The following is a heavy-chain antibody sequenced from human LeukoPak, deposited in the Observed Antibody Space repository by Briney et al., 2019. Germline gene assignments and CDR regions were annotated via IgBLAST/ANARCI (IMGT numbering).Heavy chain of an antibody. Sequence: GASVKVSCKASGYIFTGYYMHWVRQAPGQGLEWMGGINPNSGDTNYAQKFQGRVTMTRDTSISTAYMELSRLRSDDTAVYYCARVSRDSSGWFSNYFDYWGQGTLVTVSS. V-gene: IGHV1-2*02. CDR1: GYIFTGYY. CDR2: INPNSGDT. D-gene: IGHD6-19*01. CDR3: ARVSRDSSGWFSNYFDY. J-gene: IGHJ4*02.